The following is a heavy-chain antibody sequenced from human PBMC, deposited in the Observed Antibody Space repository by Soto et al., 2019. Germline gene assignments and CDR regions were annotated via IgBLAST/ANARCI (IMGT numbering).Heavy chain of an antibody. Sequence: EVQLLESGGGLVQPGGALRLSCAASGYAFSSYAMSWVRQAPGKGLEWVSAISGSGGSTYYADSVKGRFTISRDNSKNTLYLQMNSLRAEDTAVYYCAYSSTPFDYWGQGTLVTVSS. CDR2: ISGSGGST. J-gene: IGHJ4*02. D-gene: IGHD6-13*01. CDR1: GYAFSSYA. CDR3: AYSSTPFDY. V-gene: IGHV3-23*01.